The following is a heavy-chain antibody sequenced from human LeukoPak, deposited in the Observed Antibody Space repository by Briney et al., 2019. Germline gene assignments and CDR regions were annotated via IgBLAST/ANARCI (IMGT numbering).Heavy chain of an antibody. D-gene: IGHD3-9*01. Sequence: GASVKVSCKASGGTFSSYAISWVRQAPGQGLEWMGGIIPIFGTANYAQKFQGRVTITADESTSTAYMELSSLRSEDTAVYYCARDRGYDILTGYYLDAFDIWGQGTMVTVSS. CDR3: ARDRGYDILTGYYLDAFDI. CDR1: GGTFSSYA. J-gene: IGHJ3*02. V-gene: IGHV1-69*13. CDR2: IIPIFGTA.